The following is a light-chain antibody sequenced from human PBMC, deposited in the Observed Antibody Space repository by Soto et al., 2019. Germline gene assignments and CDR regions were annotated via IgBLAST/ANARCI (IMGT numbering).Light chain of an antibody. CDR2: GNT. V-gene: IGLV1-40*01. Sequence: QSVLPQPPSVSGAPGQRVTISCTGSNSNIGADYDVHWYQQFPGAAPKLLIYGNTNRPTGVPDRFSGTKSRISASLAITGLQAEDEADYFWQSYDRGLSGVVFGGRTKVTVL. CDR3: QSYDRGLSGVV. CDR1: NSNIGADYD. J-gene: IGLJ2*01.